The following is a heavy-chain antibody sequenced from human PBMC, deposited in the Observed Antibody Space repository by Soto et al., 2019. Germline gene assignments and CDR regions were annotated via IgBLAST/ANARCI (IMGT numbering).Heavy chain of an antibody. CDR3: TRTAVPAAMGASFDYYMDV. Sequence: GGSLRLSCAASGFTFSGSAMHWVRQASGKGLEWVGRIRSKANSYATAYAASVKGRFTISRDDSKNTAYLQMNSLKTEDTAVYYCTRTAVPAAMGASFDYYMDVWGKGTTVTVSS. V-gene: IGHV3-73*01. CDR2: IRSKANSYAT. D-gene: IGHD2-2*01. J-gene: IGHJ6*03. CDR1: GFTFSGSA.